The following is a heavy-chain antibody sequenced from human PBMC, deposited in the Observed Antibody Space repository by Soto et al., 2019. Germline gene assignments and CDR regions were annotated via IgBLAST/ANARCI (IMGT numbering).Heavy chain of an antibody. D-gene: IGHD6-19*01. Sequence: PSETLSLTCTVSGGSISSYYWSWIRQPPGKGLEWIGYIYYSGSTNYNPSLKSRVTISVDTSKNQFSLKLSSVTAADTAVYYCARTIAVAGFDYWGQGTLVTVS. CDR3: ARTIAVAGFDY. CDR1: GGSISSYY. CDR2: IYYSGST. J-gene: IGHJ4*02. V-gene: IGHV4-59*01.